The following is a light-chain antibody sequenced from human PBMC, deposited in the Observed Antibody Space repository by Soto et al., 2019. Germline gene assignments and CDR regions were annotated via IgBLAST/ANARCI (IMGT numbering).Light chain of an antibody. V-gene: IGKV3-11*01. J-gene: IGKJ1*01. CDR3: QQYNSYSWT. CDR1: QSVSSY. Sequence: EILLTQYAATLALYPGDRSTLSCMASQSVSSYLAWYQQKPGQAPRLLIYDASNRATGIPARFSGSGSGTDFTLTISSLEPEDFATYHCQQYNSYSWTFGQGIKVDIK. CDR2: DAS.